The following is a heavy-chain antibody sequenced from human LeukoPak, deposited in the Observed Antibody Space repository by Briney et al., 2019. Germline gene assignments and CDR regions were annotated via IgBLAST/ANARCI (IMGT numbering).Heavy chain of an antibody. V-gene: IGHV4-61*05. CDR3: ARHKQLGHLPSPKYYFDY. CDR2: IYYSGRT. CDR1: GGSISSSGYY. D-gene: IGHD6-13*01. Sequence: SETLSLTCTVSGGSISSSGYYWGWIRQPPVKGLEWIGYIYYSGRTSYNPSLKSRVTISVDTSKNQFSLKLSSVTAADTAVYYCARHKQLGHLPSPKYYFDYWGQGSLVTVSS. J-gene: IGHJ4*02.